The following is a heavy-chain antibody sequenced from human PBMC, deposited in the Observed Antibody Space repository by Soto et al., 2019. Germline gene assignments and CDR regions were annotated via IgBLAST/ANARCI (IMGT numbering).Heavy chain of an antibody. Sequence: SATLSLTCIVSGGSISSADYYWSWVRQPPGKGLEWIGSIYYSGSTYYNPSLKSRVTISVDTSKNHFSLKLSSVTAADTAVYNCARQDIVVVPTHMDVWGQGTTVTVSS. J-gene: IGHJ6*02. CDR2: IYYSGST. D-gene: IGHD2-2*01. V-gene: IGHV4-39*01. CDR1: GGSISSADYY. CDR3: ARQDIVVVPTHMDV.